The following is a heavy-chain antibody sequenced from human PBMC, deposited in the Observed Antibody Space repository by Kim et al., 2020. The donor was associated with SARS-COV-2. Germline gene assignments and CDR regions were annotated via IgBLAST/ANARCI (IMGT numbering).Heavy chain of an antibody. D-gene: IGHD2-2*01. J-gene: IGHJ6*02. CDR2: MNPNSGNT. CDR1: GYTFTSYD. V-gene: IGHV1-8*01. CDR3: AIPKGGLGYCSSATCHYGLDV. Sequence: ASVKVSCKASGYTFTSYDINWVRQATGQGLEWMGWMNPNSGNTGYAQTFQGRVTMARNTSISTAYMELSSLRSEDTAVYYCAIPKGGLGYCSSATCHYGLDVWGQGTTVTVSS.